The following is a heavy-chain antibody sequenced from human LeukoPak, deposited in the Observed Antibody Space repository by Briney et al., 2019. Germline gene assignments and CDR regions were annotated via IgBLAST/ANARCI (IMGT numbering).Heavy chain of an antibody. CDR3: ARVGPYDY. CDR1: GFTFSSYT. J-gene: IGHJ4*02. CDR2: ISYDVNNK. Sequence: PGGSMRLSCAASGFTFSSYTLHWVRQAPGKGLEWLALISYDVNNKYYADSVKGRFAISRDNSKNTLYLQMNSLRPEDTAVYYCARVGPYDYWGQGTLVTVSP. V-gene: IGHV3-30*09.